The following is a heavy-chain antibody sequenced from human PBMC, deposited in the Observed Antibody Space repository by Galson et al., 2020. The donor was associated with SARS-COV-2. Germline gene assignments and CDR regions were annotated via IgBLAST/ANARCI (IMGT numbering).Heavy chain of an antibody. J-gene: IGHJ3*02. D-gene: IGHD1-26*01. CDR2: IRSGGST. V-gene: IGHV3-53*05. CDR3: AGGVVGVAGGAFDI. CDR1: GFTVSSNY. Sequence: GGSLRLSCAASGFTVSSNYMSWVRQAPGKGLEWVSAIRSGGSTHYADSVQGRFTISRDNSKNTLDLQMNSLRPEDTAVYYCAGGVVGVAGGAFDIWGHGTMVTVSS.